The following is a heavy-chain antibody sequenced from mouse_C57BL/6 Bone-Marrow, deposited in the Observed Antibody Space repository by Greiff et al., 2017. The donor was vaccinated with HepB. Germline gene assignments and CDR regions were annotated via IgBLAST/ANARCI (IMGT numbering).Heavy chain of an antibody. V-gene: IGHV1-7*01. CDR2: INPSSGYT. CDR3: ARDGSSSWFAY. CDR1: GYTFTSYW. J-gene: IGHJ3*01. Sequence: QVQLKESGAELAKPGASVKLSCKASGYTFTSYWMHWVKQRPGQGLEWIGYINPSSGYTKYNQKFKVKATLTADKSSSTAYMQLSSLTYEDSAVYNCARDGSSSWFAYWGQGTLVTVSA. D-gene: IGHD1-1*01.